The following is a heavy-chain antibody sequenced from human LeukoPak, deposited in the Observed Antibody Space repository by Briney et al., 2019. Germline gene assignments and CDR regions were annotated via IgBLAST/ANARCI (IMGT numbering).Heavy chain of an antibody. J-gene: IGHJ4*02. CDR3: AKSGGYGLIDY. CDR1: GGSFSGYY. D-gene: IGHD1-26*01. V-gene: IGHV4-34*01. CDR2: INHSGST. Sequence: PSETLSLTCAVYGGSFSGYYWSWIRQPPGKGLEWIGEINHSGSTNYNPSLKSRVTISVDTSKNQFSLKLSSVTAAETAVYYCAKSGGYGLIDYWGQGTRVTVSS.